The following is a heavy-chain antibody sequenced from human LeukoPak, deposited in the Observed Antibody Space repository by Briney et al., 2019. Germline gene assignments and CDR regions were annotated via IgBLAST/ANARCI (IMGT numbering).Heavy chain of an antibody. J-gene: IGHJ6*02. Sequence: PGGSLRLSCAVSGFTFSSYWMHWVRHAPGKGLVWVSRIDRDGSRINYADSVKGRFTISRDNGKNTLFLQMNSLRAEDAAVYYCAKDEIKGAVAGLLILNPYYYYGMDVWGQGTTVTVSS. CDR2: IDRDGSRI. CDR3: AKDEIKGAVAGLLILNPYYYYGMDV. D-gene: IGHD6-19*01. CDR1: GFTFSSYW. V-gene: IGHV3-74*01.